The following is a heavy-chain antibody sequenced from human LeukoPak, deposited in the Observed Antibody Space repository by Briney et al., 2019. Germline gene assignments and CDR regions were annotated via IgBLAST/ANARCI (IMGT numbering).Heavy chain of an antibody. D-gene: IGHD5-24*01. CDR1: GDSVSSNSAA. J-gene: IGHJ4*02. V-gene: IGHV6-1*01. CDR3: ARARRDGYNSDLYYFDY. Sequence: SQTLSLTCAISGDSVSSNSAAWNWIRQSPSRGLEWLGRTYYRSKWYNDYAVSVKSRITINPDTSKNQFSLQLNSVTPEDTAVYYCARARRDGYNSDLYYFDYWGQGTLVTVSS. CDR2: TYYRSKWYN.